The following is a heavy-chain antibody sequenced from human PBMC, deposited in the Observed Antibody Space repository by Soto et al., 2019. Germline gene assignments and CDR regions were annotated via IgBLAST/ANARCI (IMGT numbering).Heavy chain of an antibody. V-gene: IGHV3-21*01. Sequence: EVQLVESGGGLVKPGGSLRLSCAASGFTFSSYSMNWVRQAPGKGLEWVSSISSSSSYIYYADSVKGRFTISRDNAKNSLYLQMNSLRAEETAVYYCARDKGCSSTSCYFFYYYGMDVWGQGTPVNVSS. CDR3: ARDKGCSSTSCYFFYYYGMDV. J-gene: IGHJ6*02. CDR1: GFTFSSYS. CDR2: ISSSSSYI. D-gene: IGHD2-2*01.